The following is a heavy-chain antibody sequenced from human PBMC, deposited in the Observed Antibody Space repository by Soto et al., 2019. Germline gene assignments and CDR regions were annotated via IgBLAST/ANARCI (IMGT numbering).Heavy chain of an antibody. V-gene: IGHV3-48*01. CDR1: GFTFRSYS. D-gene: IGHD3-16*01. J-gene: IGHJ4*02. CDR2: ISGSSSTI. Sequence: GGSLRLSCAASGFTFRSYSMNWVRQAPGKGLEWVSYISGSSSTIHYADSVKGRFTISRDNAKDSLYLQMNSLRAEDTAVYYCARDLGVPIDYWGQGTLVTVSS. CDR3: ARDLGVPIDY.